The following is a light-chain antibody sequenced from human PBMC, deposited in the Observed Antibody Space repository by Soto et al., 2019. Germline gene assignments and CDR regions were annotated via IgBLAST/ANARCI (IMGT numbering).Light chain of an antibody. CDR3: QQSYDMSWT. J-gene: IGKJ1*01. CDR2: AAY. Sequence: DIQITQSPSSLSASVGDTVTITCRASQSISSYLTWYQQKPGKAPKLLIYAAYNLQSGVPSRFSGSGSGTDFTLTISSLQPEDFAAYYCQQSYDMSWTFGQGTKVDIK. CDR1: QSISSY. V-gene: IGKV1-39*01.